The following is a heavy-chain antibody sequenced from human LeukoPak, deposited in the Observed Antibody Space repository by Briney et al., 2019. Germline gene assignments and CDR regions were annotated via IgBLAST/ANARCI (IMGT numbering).Heavy chain of an antibody. Sequence: PGGSLRLSCAASGFTFSSYSMDWVRQAPGKGLERVSSISSSSSYIYYADSVKGRFTISRDNAKNSLYLQMNSLRAEDTAVYYCARGGYCSGGSCKYYFDYWGQGTLVTVSS. D-gene: IGHD2-15*01. V-gene: IGHV3-21*01. CDR2: ISSSSSYI. J-gene: IGHJ4*02. CDR3: ARGGYCSGGSCKYYFDY. CDR1: GFTFSSYS.